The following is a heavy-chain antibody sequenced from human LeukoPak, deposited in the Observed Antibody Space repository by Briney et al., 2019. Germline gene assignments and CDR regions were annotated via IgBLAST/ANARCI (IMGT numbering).Heavy chain of an antibody. D-gene: IGHD3-22*01. CDR1: GGTFSSYA. CDR3: ARSTGYYDSSGYLGDWFDP. Sequence: SVKVSCKASGGTFSSYAISWVRQAPGQGLEWMGRIIPILGITNYAQNFQDRVMITADKSTSTAYMELSSLRSEDTAVYYCARSTGYYDSSGYLGDWFDPWGQGTLVTVSS. V-gene: IGHV1-69*04. J-gene: IGHJ5*02. CDR2: IIPILGIT.